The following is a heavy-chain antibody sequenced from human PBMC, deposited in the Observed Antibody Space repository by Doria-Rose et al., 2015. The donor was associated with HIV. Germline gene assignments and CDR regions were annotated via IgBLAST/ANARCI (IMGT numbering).Heavy chain of an antibody. J-gene: IGHJ4*02. Sequence: TLSNNGMHWVRQAPGKGLEWVAVASYDGITKYHADSVRGRFTISRDNSQNTLYLEVNSLRAEDTAVYYCARDGSGRSLDYWGQGTLVTVSS. CDR2: ASYDGITK. CDR3: ARDGSGRSLDY. CDR1: TLSNNG. V-gene: IGHV3-30*19. D-gene: IGHD1-26*01.